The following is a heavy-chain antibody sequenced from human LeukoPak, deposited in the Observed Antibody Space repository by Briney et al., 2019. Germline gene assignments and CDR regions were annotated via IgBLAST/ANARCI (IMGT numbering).Heavy chain of an antibody. V-gene: IGHV1-18*01. D-gene: IGHD3-22*01. CDR1: GYTFISYG. CDR3: ARQTYYYDSSGQGLVSSQIDY. CDR2: ISAYNGNT. J-gene: IGHJ4*02. Sequence: ASVKVSCKASGYTFISYGISWVRQAPGQGLEWMGWISAYNGNTNYAQKLQGRVTMTTDTSTSTAYMELRSLRSDDTAVYHCARQTYYYDSSGQGLVSSQIDYWGQGTLVTVSS.